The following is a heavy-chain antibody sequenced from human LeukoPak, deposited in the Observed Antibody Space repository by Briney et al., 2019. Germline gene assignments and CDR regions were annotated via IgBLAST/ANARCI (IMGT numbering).Heavy chain of an antibody. Sequence: PGGSLRLSCAASEFSFCSNYMTWVRQAPGKGLEWVSLIYSGGSTYYSDSVKGRFTISRDNAKNSLYLQMNSLRAEDTAVYYCARYYYDSSGYYYFDYWGQGTLVTVSS. V-gene: IGHV3-53*01. D-gene: IGHD3-22*01. CDR2: IYSGGST. CDR3: ARYYYDSSGYYYFDY. CDR1: EFSFCSNY. J-gene: IGHJ4*02.